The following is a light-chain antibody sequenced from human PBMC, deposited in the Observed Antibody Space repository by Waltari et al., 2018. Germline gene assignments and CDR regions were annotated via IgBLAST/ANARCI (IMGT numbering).Light chain of an antibody. CDR1: NMGESN. Sequence: SLQLTQPPSAAVSARQTTSISCCGDNMGESNYCWYQQKPGPAPELVIYQNSQRPSGVPDRFSGSKSGNPASLAISGPRSEDEADYYCAAWDNSRSDFFGTGTKLTVL. CDR3: AAWDNSRSDF. CDR2: QNS. V-gene: IGLV3-1*01. J-gene: IGLJ1*01.